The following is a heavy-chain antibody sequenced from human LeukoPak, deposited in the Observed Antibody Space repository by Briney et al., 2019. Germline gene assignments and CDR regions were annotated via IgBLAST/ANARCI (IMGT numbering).Heavy chain of an antibody. V-gene: IGHV3-30*18. CDR2: ISYDGSNK. CDR3: AKDPYGSGSYSFFDY. J-gene: IGHJ4*02. CDR1: GFTFSSYG. D-gene: IGHD3-10*01. Sequence: SGGSLGLSCAASGFTFSSYGMHWVRQAPGKGLEWVAVISYDGSNKYYADSVKGRFTISRDNSKNTLYLQMNSLRAEDTAVYYCAKDPYGSGSYSFFDYWGQGTLVTVSS.